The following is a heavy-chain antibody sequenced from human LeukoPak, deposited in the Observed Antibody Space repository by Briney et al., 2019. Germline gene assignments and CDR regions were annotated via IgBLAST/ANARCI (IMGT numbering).Heavy chain of an antibody. D-gene: IGHD3-22*01. J-gene: IGHJ3*02. Sequence: SETLSLTCTVSGGSISSYYWSWLRQPPGKGLEWIGYIYYSGSTNYNPSLKSRVTISVDTSKNQFSLKLSSVTAAGTAVCYCARARTLITMIVVADYDAFDIWGQGTMVTVSS. V-gene: IGHV4-59*01. CDR3: ARARTLITMIVVADYDAFDI. CDR1: GGSISSYY. CDR2: IYYSGST.